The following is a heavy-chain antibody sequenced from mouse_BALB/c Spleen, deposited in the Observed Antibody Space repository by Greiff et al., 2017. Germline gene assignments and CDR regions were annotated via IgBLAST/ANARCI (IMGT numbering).Heavy chain of an antibody. J-gene: IGHJ4*01. CDR3: AREAGNYGAMDY. D-gene: IGHD2-1*01. Sequence: QVQLQQSGAELVRPGVSVKISCKGSGYTFTDYAMHWVKQSHAKSLEWIGVISTYYGDASYNQKFKGKATMTVDKSSSTAYMELARLTSEDSAIYYCAREAGNYGAMDYWGQGTSVTVSS. CDR1: GYTFTDYA. CDR2: ISTYYGDA. V-gene: IGHV1S137*01.